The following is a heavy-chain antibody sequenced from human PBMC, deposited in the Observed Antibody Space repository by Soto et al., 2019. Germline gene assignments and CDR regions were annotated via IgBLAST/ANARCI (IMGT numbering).Heavy chain of an antibody. CDR2: ISSSSSTI. CDR1: GFTFSSYS. J-gene: IGHJ4*02. D-gene: IGHD4-17*01. V-gene: IGHV3-48*01. Sequence: GGSLRLSCAASGFTFSSYSMNWVRQAPGKGLEWVSYISSSSSTIYYADSVKGRFTISRDNAKNSLYLQMNSLRAEDTAVYYCAREGAHDYGDHIFDYWGQGTLVTVSS. CDR3: AREGAHDYGDHIFDY.